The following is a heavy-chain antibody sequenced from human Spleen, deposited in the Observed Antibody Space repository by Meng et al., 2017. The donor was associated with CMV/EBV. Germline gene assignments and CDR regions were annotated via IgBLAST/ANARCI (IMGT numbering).Heavy chain of an antibody. CDR1: GYTFTSYY. J-gene: IGHJ4*02. Sequence: ASVKVSCKASGYTFTSYYIHWVRQAPGQGLEWMGIINPVSGVTTYAQKFQGRVTMARDTSTTTVYMEMSSLRSDYPAVFYCARSEALDHWGQGTLVTVSS. CDR3: ARSEALDH. CDR2: INPVSGVT. V-gene: IGHV1-46*01.